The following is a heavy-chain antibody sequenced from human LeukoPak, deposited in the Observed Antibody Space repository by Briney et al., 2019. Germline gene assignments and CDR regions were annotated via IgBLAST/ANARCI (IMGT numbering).Heavy chain of an antibody. CDR2: ISSSGSTI. Sequence: GGSLRLSCAASGFTFSSYEMNWVRQAPGKGLEWVSYISSSGSTIYYADSVKGRFTISRDNAKNSLYLQMNSLRAEDTAVYYCAREQIVVVAATRGYYYYMDVWGKGTTVTVSS. D-gene: IGHD2-15*01. V-gene: IGHV3-48*03. J-gene: IGHJ6*03. CDR1: GFTFSSYE. CDR3: AREQIVVVAATRGYYYYMDV.